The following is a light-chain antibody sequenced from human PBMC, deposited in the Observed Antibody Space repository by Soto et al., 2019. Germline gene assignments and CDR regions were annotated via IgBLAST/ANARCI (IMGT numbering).Light chain of an antibody. CDR3: SSYTSTNTQV. V-gene: IGLV2-14*01. Sequence: QSVLTQPASVSGSPGQSITISCTGTGSDVGAYKYVSWYQQHPGKAPKLMIYEVSNRPSGVSNRFSGSKSGNTASVTISGRQAEDEADYYCSSYTSTNTQVFGTGTKVT. CDR2: EVS. CDR1: GSDVGAYKY. J-gene: IGLJ1*01.